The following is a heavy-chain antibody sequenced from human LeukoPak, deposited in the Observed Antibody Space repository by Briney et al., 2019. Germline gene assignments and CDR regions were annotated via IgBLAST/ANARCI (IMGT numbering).Heavy chain of an antibody. J-gene: IGHJ3*02. CDR1: GGSISSSSDY. CDR3: ARDRDYYDFRGAFDI. Sequence: SETLSLTCNVSGGSISSSSDYWSWIRQPPGKGPEWIGRVYYSGSTYYNPSLKSRLTISVDTSRDQFSLRLSSVTAADTAIYYCARDRDYYDFRGAFDIWGQGKMVTVSS. V-gene: IGHV4-39*02. CDR2: VYYSGST. D-gene: IGHD3-3*01.